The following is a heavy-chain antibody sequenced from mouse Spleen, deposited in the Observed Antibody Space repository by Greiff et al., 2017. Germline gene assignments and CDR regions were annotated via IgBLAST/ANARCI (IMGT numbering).Heavy chain of an antibody. Sequence: EVMLVESGGDLVKPGGSLKLSCAASGFTFSSYGMSWVRQTPDKRLEWVATISSGGSYTYYPDSVKGRFTISRDNAKNTLYLQMSSLKSEDTAMYYCARLYDGTPYYFDYWGQGTTLTVSS. CDR3: ARLYDGTPYYFDY. J-gene: IGHJ2*01. V-gene: IGHV5-6*02. CDR1: GFTFSSYG. CDR2: ISSGGSYT. D-gene: IGHD2-3*01.